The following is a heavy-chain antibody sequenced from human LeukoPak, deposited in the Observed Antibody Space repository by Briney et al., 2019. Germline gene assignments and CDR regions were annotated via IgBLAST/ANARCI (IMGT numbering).Heavy chain of an antibody. V-gene: IGHV6-1*01. D-gene: IGHD6-13*01. Sequence: SQTLSLTCAISGDSVSSNSAAWNWIRQSPSRGLEWLGRTYYRSKWYNDYAVSVKSRITINPDTSKNQFSLQLNSVTPEDTAVYYCARGWAAAGTILTQTLDYWGQGTLVTVSS. CDR1: GDSVSSNSAA. CDR3: ARGWAAAGTILTQTLDY. J-gene: IGHJ4*02. CDR2: TYYRSKWYN.